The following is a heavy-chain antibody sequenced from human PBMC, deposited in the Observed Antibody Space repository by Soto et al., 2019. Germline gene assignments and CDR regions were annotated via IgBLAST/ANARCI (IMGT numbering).Heavy chain of an antibody. CDR3: AKALYGSSSPYYYGMDV. Sequence: QTGGSLRLSCAASGFTFSSYAMTWVRQAPGKGLEWVSIISGSGGATYYADSVKGRFSISRDNSKNTLYLQMNSLRAEDTAVYFCAKALYGSSSPYYYGMDVWGQGTTVTVSS. CDR2: ISGSGGAT. V-gene: IGHV3-23*01. J-gene: IGHJ6*02. D-gene: IGHD6-6*01. CDR1: GFTFSSYA.